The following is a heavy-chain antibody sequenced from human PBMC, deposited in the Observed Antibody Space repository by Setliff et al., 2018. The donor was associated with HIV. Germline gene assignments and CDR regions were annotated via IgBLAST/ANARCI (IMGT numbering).Heavy chain of an antibody. CDR2: IYTRGST. CDR1: GGSISSGDYY. V-gene: IGHV4-61*09. Sequence: SETLSLTCTVSGGSISSGDYYWSWIRQPAGKGLEWLGHIYTRGSTKHNPSLKSRVTISADTSKNQFSLNLTSVTAADTAVYYCARRTALNWFEPWGQGTLVTVSS. J-gene: IGHJ5*02. CDR3: ARRTALNWFEP.